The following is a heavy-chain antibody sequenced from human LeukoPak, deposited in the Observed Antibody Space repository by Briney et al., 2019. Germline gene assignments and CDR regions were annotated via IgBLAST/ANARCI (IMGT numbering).Heavy chain of an antibody. Sequence: GGSLRLSCAASGFTFSSYWMHWVRQVPGKGLVWVSRIKTDGSSTSYADSVKGRFTISRDNAKNTLYLQMSSLRAEDTAVYYCTRGRADYDFWSGYYHYMDVWGKGTTVTVS. CDR2: IKTDGSST. J-gene: IGHJ6*03. CDR3: TRGRADYDFWSGYYHYMDV. D-gene: IGHD3-3*01. V-gene: IGHV3-74*01. CDR1: GFTFSSYW.